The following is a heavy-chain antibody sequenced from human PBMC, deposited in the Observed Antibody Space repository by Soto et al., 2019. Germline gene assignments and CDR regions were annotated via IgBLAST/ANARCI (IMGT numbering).Heavy chain of an antibody. J-gene: IGHJ3*02. V-gene: IGHV3-7*01. CDR1: GFTFSTYW. CDR2: INPDGSDK. CDR3: ARFLDM. Sequence: GGSLRLSCAASGFTFSTYWMTWVRQAPGKGLEWVASINPDGSDKYYVDSVKGRFTISRDNAKNSLYLQMNSLRAEDTALYYCARFLDMWGQGTMVTISS.